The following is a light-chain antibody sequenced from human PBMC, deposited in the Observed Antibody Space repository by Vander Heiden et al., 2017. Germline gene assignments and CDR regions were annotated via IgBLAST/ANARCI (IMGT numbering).Light chain of an antibody. CDR3: QQSDSNPLT. J-gene: IGKJ4*01. V-gene: IGKV1-39*01. CDR1: QSINSY. CDR2: TAS. Sequence: IQLTQSPSSLSASVGDRVTITCRASQSINSYLNWYQQKPGKAPKLLIYTASSLQSGVPSRFSGSGSGTDFTLTISRLEPEDFATYYCQQSDSNPLTFGGGTKVEIK.